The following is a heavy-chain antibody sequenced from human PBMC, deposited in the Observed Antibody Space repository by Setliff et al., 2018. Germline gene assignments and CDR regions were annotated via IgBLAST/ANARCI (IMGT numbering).Heavy chain of an antibody. CDR1: GFVFGTYG. CDR2: VRFDGTYK. J-gene: IGHJ4*02. D-gene: IGHD3-10*01. Sequence: GESLKISCAASGFVFGTYGMHWVRQAPGKGLDWVASVRFDGTYKVYGDSVKGRFTISRDNSENTLFLQMTSLRPEDTGVYYCAKVKKPLIRGSGFDYRGRGTLVTVSS. V-gene: IGHV3-30*02. CDR3: AKVKKPLIRGSGFDY.